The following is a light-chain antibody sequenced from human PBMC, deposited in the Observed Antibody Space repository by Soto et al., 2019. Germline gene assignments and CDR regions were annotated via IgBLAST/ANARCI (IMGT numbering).Light chain of an antibody. J-gene: IGLJ1*01. CDR3: CSYAGSFSNYV. Sequence: VLTQPRSVSGSPGQSATISCTGTSSDVGGYNYVSWYQQHPGKAPKLMIYDVSKRPSGVPDRFSGSKSGNTASLTISGLQAEDEADYYSCSYAGSFSNYVFGTGTKVTVL. CDR2: DVS. V-gene: IGLV2-11*01. CDR1: SSDVGGYNY.